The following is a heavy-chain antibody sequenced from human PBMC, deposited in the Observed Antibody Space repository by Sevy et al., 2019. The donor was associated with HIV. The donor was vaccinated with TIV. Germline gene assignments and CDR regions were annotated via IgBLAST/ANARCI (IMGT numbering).Heavy chain of an antibody. J-gene: IGHJ4*02. CDR1: GFSFSHYG. Sequence: GGSLRLSCAASGFSFSHYGMHWVRQTPGKGLEWVAVISYDGNNKYYADSVKGQFTISRDNSKNTVHLQMNSLRGEDTAVYYCAKEVSSGATKDYWGQGTLVTVSS. D-gene: IGHD1-26*01. CDR2: ISYDGNNK. CDR3: AKEVSSGATKDY. V-gene: IGHV3-30*18.